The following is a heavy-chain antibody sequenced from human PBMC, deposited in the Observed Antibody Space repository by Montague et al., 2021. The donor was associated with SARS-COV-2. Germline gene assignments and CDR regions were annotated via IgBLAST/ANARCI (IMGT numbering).Heavy chain of an antibody. D-gene: IGHD5-24*01. CDR3: ASQLGYYGMDV. CDR1: GFTFSRYG. J-gene: IGHJ6*02. V-gene: IGHV3-33*01. CDR2: IWYDGSNK. Sequence: SLRLSCAASGFTFSRYGMHWVRQAPGKGLEWVAVIWYDGSNKYYADSVKGRFTISRDNSKNTLYLQMNSLRAEDTAVYYCASQLGYYGMDVWGQGTTVTVSS.